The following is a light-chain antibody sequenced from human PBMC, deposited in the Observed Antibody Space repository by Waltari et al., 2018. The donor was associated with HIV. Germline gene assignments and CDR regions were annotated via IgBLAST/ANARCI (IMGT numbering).Light chain of an antibody. CDR1: QMVSSD. J-gene: IGKJ4*01. CDR3: QQYNNWPLT. CDR2: GAS. V-gene: IGKV3-15*01. Sequence: EIVMTQSPATLSVSQGERVTVACRASQMVSSDLAWYQQKPGQAPRLLIYGASTRATGIPARFSGSKSGTEFTLAISSLQSEDFAVYYCQQYNNWPLTFGGGTKVEIK.